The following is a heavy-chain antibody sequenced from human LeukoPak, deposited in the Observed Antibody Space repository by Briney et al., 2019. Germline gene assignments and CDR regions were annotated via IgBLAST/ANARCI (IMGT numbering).Heavy chain of an antibody. V-gene: IGHV3-15*01. J-gene: IGHJ3*02. D-gene: IGHD3-22*01. CDR3: TTARRYYYDSSGYYRAFDI. Sequence: GRSLRLSCAASGFTFSNAWMSWVRQAPGKGLEWVGRIKSKTDGGTTDYAAPVKGRFTISRDDSKNTRYLQMNSLKTEDTAVYYCTTARRYYYDSSGYYRAFDIWGQGTMVTVSS. CDR2: IKSKTDGGTT. CDR1: GFTFSNAW.